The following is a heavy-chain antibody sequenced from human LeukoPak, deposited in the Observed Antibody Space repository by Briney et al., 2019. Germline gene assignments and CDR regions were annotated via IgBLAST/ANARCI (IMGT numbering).Heavy chain of an antibody. V-gene: IGHV4-59*12. CDR3: ARDGSGSYYTELFDY. D-gene: IGHD3-10*01. CDR1: GGSISSYY. J-gene: IGHJ4*02. CDR2: IYYSGST. Sequence: SETLSLTCTVSGGSISSYYWSWIRQPPGKGLEWIGYIYYSGSTNYNPSLKSRVTISVDTSKNQFSLKLSSVTPEDTAVYYCARDGSGSYYTELFDYWGQGTLVTVSS.